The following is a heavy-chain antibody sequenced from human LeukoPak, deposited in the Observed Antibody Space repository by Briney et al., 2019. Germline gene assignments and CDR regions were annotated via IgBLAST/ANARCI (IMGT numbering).Heavy chain of an antibody. D-gene: IGHD2-2*01. CDR2: ISSSGSTI. CDR3: ARDDCSSASCLYYYMDV. Sequence: GGSLRLSCAASGFTFSDYYMSWIRQAPGKGLKWVSYISSSGSTIYYADSVKGRFTISRDNAKNSLYLQMNSLRAEDTAVYYCARDDCSSASCLYYYMDVWGKGTTVTVSS. J-gene: IGHJ6*03. V-gene: IGHV3-11*04. CDR1: GFTFSDYY.